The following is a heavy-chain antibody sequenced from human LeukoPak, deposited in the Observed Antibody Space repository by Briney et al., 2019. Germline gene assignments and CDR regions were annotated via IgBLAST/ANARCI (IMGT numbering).Heavy chain of an antibody. D-gene: IGHD1-26*01. Sequence: GGSLRLSCAASGFTFGTYAMSWVRQAPGKGLEWISAISGSGGSTYYADSVKGRFTISRDNSKNTLYLQMNSLRAEDTAVYYCARDKVVGATSLDYWGQGTLVTVSS. CDR3: ARDKVVGATSLDY. CDR2: ISGSGGST. J-gene: IGHJ4*02. CDR1: GFTFGTYA. V-gene: IGHV3-23*01.